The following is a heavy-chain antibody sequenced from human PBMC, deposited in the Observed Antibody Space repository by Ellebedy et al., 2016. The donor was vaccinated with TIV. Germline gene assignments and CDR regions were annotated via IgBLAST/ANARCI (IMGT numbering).Heavy chain of an antibody. Sequence: ASVKVSCXASGDYFINYLITWVRQAPGQGLEWVGGILPVFGTANYAQKFQGRVTITADEFTSTAYMELRSLRSEDTAVYYCARVGRGLEGTSGKFYDYWGQGTLVTVSS. V-gene: IGHV1-69*13. CDR1: GDYFINYL. CDR3: ARVGRGLEGTSGKFYDY. J-gene: IGHJ4*02. D-gene: IGHD3-10*01. CDR2: ILPVFGTA.